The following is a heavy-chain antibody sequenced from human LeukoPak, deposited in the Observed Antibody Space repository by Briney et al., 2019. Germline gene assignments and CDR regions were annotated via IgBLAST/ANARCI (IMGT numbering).Heavy chain of an antibody. CDR1: GFNIDDYY. CDR3: ARPKSSGWFDFDY. Sequence: GGSLRLSCAASGFNIDDYYMSWIRQAPGKGLEWVSYISSSGSTIYYADSVKGRFTISRDNAKNSLYLQMNSLRAEDTAVYYCARPKSSGWFDFDYWGQGTLVTVSS. D-gene: IGHD6-19*01. V-gene: IGHV3-11*04. J-gene: IGHJ4*02. CDR2: ISSSGSTI.